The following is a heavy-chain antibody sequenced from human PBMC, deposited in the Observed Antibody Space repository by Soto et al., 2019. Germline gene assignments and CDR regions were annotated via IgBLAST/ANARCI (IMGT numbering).Heavy chain of an antibody. CDR2: FDPEDGET. V-gene: IGHV1-24*01. D-gene: IGHD3-9*01. Sequence: ASVKVSCKVSVYTLTELSMHWVRQAPGKGLEWMGGFDPEDGETIYAQKFQGRVTMTEDTSTDAAYMELSSLRSEDTAVYYCATDSTVYDILTGPSFDYYGMDVWGQGTTVTVSS. J-gene: IGHJ6*02. CDR3: ATDSTVYDILTGPSFDYYGMDV. CDR1: VYTLTELS.